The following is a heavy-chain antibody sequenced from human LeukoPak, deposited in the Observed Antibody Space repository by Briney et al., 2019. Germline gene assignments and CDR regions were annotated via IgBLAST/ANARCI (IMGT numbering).Heavy chain of an antibody. J-gene: IGHJ4*02. Sequence: GGSLTLSCAASGFTFSSYWVHWVRQAPGKGLVWVSPINSDGSSTSYADSVKGRFTISRDNAKNTLSPQMNSLRAEDTAVYYCARDIYGGNDYWGQGTLLTVSS. D-gene: IGHD4/OR15-4a*01. V-gene: IGHV3-74*01. CDR1: GFTFSSYW. CDR3: ARDIYGGNDY. CDR2: INSDGSST.